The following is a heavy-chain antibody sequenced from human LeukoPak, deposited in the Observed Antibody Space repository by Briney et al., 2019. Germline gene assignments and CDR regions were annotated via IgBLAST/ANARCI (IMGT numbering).Heavy chain of an antibody. J-gene: IGHJ3*02. CDR2: INTNTGNP. V-gene: IGHV7-4-1*02. CDR1: GYTFTSYT. Sequence: VASVKVSCKASGYTFTSYTMNWVRQAPGQGLEWMGWINTNTGNPTYAQDFTGRFVFSLDTSVSTTYLQISSLKAEDTAVYYCARDLTTMVADDTFDIWGQGTMVTVSS. D-gene: IGHD4/OR15-4a*01. CDR3: ARDLTTMVADDTFDI.